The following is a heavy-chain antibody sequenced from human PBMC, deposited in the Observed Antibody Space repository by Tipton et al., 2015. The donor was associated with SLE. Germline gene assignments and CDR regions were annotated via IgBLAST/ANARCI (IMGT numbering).Heavy chain of an antibody. CDR1: GFTFSDYY. CDR3: ARDRGGWYDFDY. Sequence: QLVQSGGGLVKPGGSLRLSCAASGFTFSDYYMSWIRQPTGKGLEWIGRIYTSGSTNYNPSLKSRVTMSVDTSKNQFSLKLSSVTAADTAVYYCARDRGGWYDFDYWGQGTLVTVSS. V-gene: IGHV4-4*07. CDR2: IYTSGST. D-gene: IGHD6-19*01. J-gene: IGHJ4*02.